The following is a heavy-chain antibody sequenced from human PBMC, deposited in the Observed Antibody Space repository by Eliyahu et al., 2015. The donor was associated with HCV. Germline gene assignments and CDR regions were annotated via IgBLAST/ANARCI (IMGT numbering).Heavy chain of an antibody. V-gene: IGHV3-30*18. Sequence: QVQLVESGGGVVQPGRSLXLSCAASGFTFXSYGXHWVRQAPGKGLGWVAVISYDGSNKYYADSVKGRFTISRDNSKNTLYLQMNSLRAEDTAVYYCAKGLYDILTGYGGYYFDYWGQGTLVTVSS. CDR2: ISYDGSNK. CDR3: AKGLYDILTGYGGYYFDY. D-gene: IGHD3-9*01. CDR1: GFTFXSYG. J-gene: IGHJ4*02.